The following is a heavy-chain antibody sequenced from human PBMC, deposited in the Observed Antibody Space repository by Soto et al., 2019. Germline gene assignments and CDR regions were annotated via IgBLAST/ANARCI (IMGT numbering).Heavy chain of an antibody. CDR1: GFTFSSYA. D-gene: IGHD3-3*01. J-gene: IGHJ4*02. Sequence: GGSLRLSCATSGFTFSSYAMTWVRQAPGKGLEWVSTISGSGASTYYADSVKGRFTISRDNSKNTLYLQMNSLRAEGTAVYYCAKDGDFWSRYPHFDDWGQGTLVTVSS. V-gene: IGHV3-23*01. CDR3: AKDGDFWSRYPHFDD. CDR2: ISGSGAST.